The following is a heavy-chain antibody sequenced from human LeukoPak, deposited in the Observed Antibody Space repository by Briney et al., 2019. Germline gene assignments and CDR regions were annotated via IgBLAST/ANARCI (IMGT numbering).Heavy chain of an antibody. J-gene: IGHJ4*02. CDR3: AGNRGRIDY. V-gene: IGHV4-59*08. CDR2: IYYSGST. CDR1: GGSISSYY. Sequence: SETLSLTCTVSGGSISSYYWSWIRQPPGKGLEWIGYIYYSGSTNYIPSLKSRVTISVDTSKNQFSLKLSSVTAADTAVYYCAGNRGRIDYWGQGTLVTVSS.